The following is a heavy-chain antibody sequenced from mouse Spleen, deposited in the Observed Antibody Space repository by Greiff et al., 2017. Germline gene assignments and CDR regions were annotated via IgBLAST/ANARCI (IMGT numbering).Heavy chain of an antibody. CDR2: INPSTGYT. D-gene: IGHD2-10*01. Sequence: QVQLQQSGAELAKPGASVKMSCKASGYTFTSYWMHWVKQRPGQGLEWIGYINPSTGYTEYNQKFKDKATLTADKSSSTAYMQLSSLTSEDSAVYYCASSYFTWGQGTSVTVSS. V-gene: IGHV1-7*01. CDR1: GYTFTSYW. CDR3: ASSYFT. J-gene: IGHJ4*01.